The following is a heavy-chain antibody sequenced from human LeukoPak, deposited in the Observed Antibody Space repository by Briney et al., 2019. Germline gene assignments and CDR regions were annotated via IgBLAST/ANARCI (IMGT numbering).Heavy chain of an antibody. J-gene: IGHJ4*01. CDR2: LSGSGITT. Sequence: GGSLRPSCAASGFTFSNSAMGWVRQAPGKGLEWVSTLSGSGITTYYADSVKGRFTISRDNSKNTLYLQMNSLRAEDTAVYYCAKGIYSSGWSYFDYWGHGTLVTVSS. CDR3: AKGIYSSGWSYFDY. D-gene: IGHD6-19*01. V-gene: IGHV3-23*01. CDR1: GFTFSNSA.